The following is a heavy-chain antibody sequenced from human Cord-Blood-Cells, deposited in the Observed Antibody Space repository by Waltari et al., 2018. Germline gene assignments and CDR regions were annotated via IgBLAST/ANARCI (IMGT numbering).Heavy chain of an antibody. CDR1: GASFSGYY. V-gene: IGHV4-34*01. CDR3: ANLPYSSGWYDY. Sequence: QVQLQQWGAGLLKPSETLSLTCAVYGASFSGYYWSWIRQPPGKGLEWIGEINHSGSTNYNPSLKSRVTISVDTSKNQFSLKLSSVTAADTAVYYCANLPYSSGWYDYWGQGTLVTVSS. CDR2: INHSGST. J-gene: IGHJ4*02. D-gene: IGHD6-19*01.